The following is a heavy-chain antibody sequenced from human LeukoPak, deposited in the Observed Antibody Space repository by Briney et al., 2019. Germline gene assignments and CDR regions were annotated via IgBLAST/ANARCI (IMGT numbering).Heavy chain of an antibody. J-gene: IGHJ4*02. Sequence: GRSLRLSCAASGFTFNSYGMHWVRQAPGKGLEWAAVISYDGSNKYYADSVKGRFTISRDNSKNTLYLQMNSLRAEDTAVYYCAKPVLGYYYDSSGYFDYWGQGTLVTVSS. CDR2: ISYDGSNK. CDR1: GFTFNSYG. CDR3: AKPVLGYYYDSSGYFDY. D-gene: IGHD3-22*01. V-gene: IGHV3-30*18.